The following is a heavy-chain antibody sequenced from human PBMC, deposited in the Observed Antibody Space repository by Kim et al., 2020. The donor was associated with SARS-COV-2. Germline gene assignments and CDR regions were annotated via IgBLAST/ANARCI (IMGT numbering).Heavy chain of an antibody. Sequence: ASVKVSCKASGYTFTNFAIHWVRQAPGQRLEWVGWINPGNGNTKCSQKFQGRVTITRDTSASTAYMELSSLRSEDTAVYYCARDVGGDRGGWNRWFDPWGQGTLVTVSS. D-gene: IGHD6-19*01. CDR3: ARDVGGDRGGWNRWFDP. CDR1: GYTFTNFA. J-gene: IGHJ5*02. V-gene: IGHV1-3*01. CDR2: INPGNGNT.